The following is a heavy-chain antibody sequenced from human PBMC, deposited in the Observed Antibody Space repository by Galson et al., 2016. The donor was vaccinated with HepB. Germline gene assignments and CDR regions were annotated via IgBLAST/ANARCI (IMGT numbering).Heavy chain of an antibody. J-gene: IGHJ4*02. Sequence: SVKVSCKASGYPFISYYIHWVRQAPGQGLEWMGIINPRGGATIYAQKFRGSVTMTRDTSTSTVYMNLSSLRSDDTAVYYCARLATGTTPAFDYWGQGTLVTVSS. CDR3: ARLATGTTPAFDY. D-gene: IGHD4-11*01. CDR2: INPRGGAT. V-gene: IGHV1-46*01. CDR1: GYPFISYY.